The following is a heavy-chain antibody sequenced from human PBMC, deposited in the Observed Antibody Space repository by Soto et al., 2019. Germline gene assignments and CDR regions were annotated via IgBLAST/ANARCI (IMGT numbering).Heavy chain of an antibody. CDR3: TARITGTQEYFQH. CDR2: IKSKTDGGTT. D-gene: IGHD1-7*01. CDR1: GFTFSNAW. J-gene: IGHJ1*01. Sequence: GGSLRLSCAASGFTFSNAWMSWVRQAPGKGLEWVGRIKSKTDGGTTDYAAPVKGRFTISRDDSKNTLYLQMNSLKTEDTAVYSCTARITGTQEYFQHWGQGTLVTVSS. V-gene: IGHV3-15*01.